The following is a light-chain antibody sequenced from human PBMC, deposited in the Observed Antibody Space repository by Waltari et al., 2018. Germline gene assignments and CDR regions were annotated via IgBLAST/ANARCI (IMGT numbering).Light chain of an antibody. CDR3: QQYYNAPLT. CDR2: GAS. V-gene: IGKV3-15*01. Sequence: ETGMTQSPDTLSVSAGERATLSCRASQSVSRNLAWYQHKPGQAPRLLIYGASIRATGIPARFSGSGSGTEFTLTISSLQAEDVAVYYCQQYYNAPLTFGGGTKVEIK. CDR1: QSVSRN. J-gene: IGKJ4*01.